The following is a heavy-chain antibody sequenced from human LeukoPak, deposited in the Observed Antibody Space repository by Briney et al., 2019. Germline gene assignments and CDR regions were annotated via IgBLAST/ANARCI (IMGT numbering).Heavy chain of an antibody. Sequence: SGPTLVNPTQTLTLTCTFSGFSLSTSGVGVGWIRQPPGKALEWLALIYWNDDKRYSPSLKSRLTITKDTSKNQVVLTMTNMDPVDTATYYCAHTHQYCGGDCYRRKYFQHWGQGTLVTVSS. CDR2: IYWNDDK. V-gene: IGHV2-5*01. D-gene: IGHD2-21*02. J-gene: IGHJ1*01. CDR3: AHTHQYCGGDCYRRKYFQH. CDR1: GFSLSTSGVG.